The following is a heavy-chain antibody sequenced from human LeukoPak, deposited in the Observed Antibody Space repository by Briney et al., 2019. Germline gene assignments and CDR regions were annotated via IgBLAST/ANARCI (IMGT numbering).Heavy chain of an antibody. Sequence: SETLSLTCTVSGGSISSYYWSWIRQPPGKGLEWIGYIYYSGSTNYNPSLKSRVTISVDTSKNQFSLKLSSVTAADTAVYYCARVVDDFWYFDHWGQGTLVTVSS. J-gene: IGHJ4*02. D-gene: IGHD3-3*01. CDR2: IYYSGST. CDR3: ARVVDDFWYFDH. CDR1: GGSISSYY. V-gene: IGHV4-59*01.